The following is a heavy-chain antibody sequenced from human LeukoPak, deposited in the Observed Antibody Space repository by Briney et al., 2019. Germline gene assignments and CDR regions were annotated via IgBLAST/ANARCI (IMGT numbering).Heavy chain of an antibody. J-gene: IGHJ6*04. V-gene: IGHV1-18*01. Sequence: ALVKVSCKASGYSFTFYGINWVRQAPGQGLEWMGWISAYNGNTNYAQKLQGRFTMTTDTSTTTAYMELRSLRSDDTAVYYCARDPNRGYSFGYTALDVWGKGTTVTVSS. CDR3: ARDPNRGYSFGYTALDV. CDR2: ISAYNGNT. D-gene: IGHD5-18*01. CDR1: GYSFTFYG.